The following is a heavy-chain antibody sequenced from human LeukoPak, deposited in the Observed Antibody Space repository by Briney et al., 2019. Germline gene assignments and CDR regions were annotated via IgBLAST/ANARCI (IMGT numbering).Heavy chain of an antibody. CDR3: AKDQSRGGASDPFDY. J-gene: IGHJ4*02. Sequence: GGSLRLSCAASGFTFSSCAMTWVRQAPGKGLEWVSSISGSGATTYYADSVKGRFTISRDNSNNTVYLQMNSLRAEDTAVYYCAKDQSRGGASDPFDYWGQGMQVGVSS. CDR2: ISGSGATT. D-gene: IGHD3-16*01. CDR1: GFTFSSCA. V-gene: IGHV3-23*01.